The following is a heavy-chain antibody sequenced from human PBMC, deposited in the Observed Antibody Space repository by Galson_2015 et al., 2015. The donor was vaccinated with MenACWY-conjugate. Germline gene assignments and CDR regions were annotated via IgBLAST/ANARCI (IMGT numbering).Heavy chain of an antibody. J-gene: IGHJ4*02. CDR2: IYGGDNT. V-gene: IGHV3-53*01. Sequence: SLRLSCAASGFTVSNNYMSWVRQAPGMGLEWVSVIYGGDNTYYADSVKGRFTISRDNSKNTLYLQMNSLRAEDTTVYYCARVKGYYFDYWGQGILVTVSS. CDR3: ARVKGYYFDY. CDR1: GFTVSNNY. D-gene: IGHD6-13*01.